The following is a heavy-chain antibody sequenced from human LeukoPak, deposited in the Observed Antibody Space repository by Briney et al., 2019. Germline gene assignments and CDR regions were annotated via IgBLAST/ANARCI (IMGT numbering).Heavy chain of an antibody. J-gene: IGHJ6*02. CDR1: GGSFSGYY. CDR3: ARAGNYGYYGMDV. V-gene: IGHV4-59*01. Sequence: KPSETLSLTCAVYGGSFSGYYWSWIRQPPGKGLEWIGYIYYSGSTNYNPSLKSRVTISVDTSKNQFSLKLSSVTAADTAVYYCARAGNYGYYGMDVWGQGTTVTVSS. CDR2: IYYSGST.